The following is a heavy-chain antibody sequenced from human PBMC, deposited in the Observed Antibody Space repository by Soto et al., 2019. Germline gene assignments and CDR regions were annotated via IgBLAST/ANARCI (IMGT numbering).Heavy chain of an antibody. V-gene: IGHV1-69*12. CDR2: IIPMFGTA. Sequence: QVQLVQSGAEVKKPGSSVKVCCKASGGTFSTYTINWVRQAPGQGLEWMGGIIPMFGTANYAQKFQGRVTITADESTSTTDMELSSLRSEDRAVYYCARLYCISTSCHYYGMDVWGQGTTVTVSS. J-gene: IGHJ6*02. D-gene: IGHD2-2*01. CDR3: ARLYCISTSCHYYGMDV. CDR1: GGTFSTYT.